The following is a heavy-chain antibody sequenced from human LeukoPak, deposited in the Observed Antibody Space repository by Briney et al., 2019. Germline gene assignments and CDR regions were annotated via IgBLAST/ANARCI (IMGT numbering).Heavy chain of an antibody. CDR2: IYPGDSDT. J-gene: IGHJ6*03. V-gene: IGHV5-51*01. Sequence: GESLQISCKGSGYSFTSYWIGWVRQMPGKGLEGMGIIYPGDSDTRYSPSFQGQVTISADKSISTASLQWSSLEASDTAMYYCARGRSNPYYYYYYMDVWGKGTTVTVSS. CDR1: GYSFTSYW. D-gene: IGHD4-11*01. CDR3: ARGRSNPYYYYYYMDV.